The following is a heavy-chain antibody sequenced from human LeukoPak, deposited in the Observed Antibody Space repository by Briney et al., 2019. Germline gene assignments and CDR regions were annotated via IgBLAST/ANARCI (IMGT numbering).Heavy chain of an antibody. Sequence: GGSLRLSCAASGFTFSSYSMNWVRQAPGKGLEWVSSISSSSSYIYYADSVKGRSTISRDNAKNSLYLQMNSLRAEDTAVYYCARVPDIVVVPAANEWDAFDIWGQGTMVTVSS. J-gene: IGHJ3*02. V-gene: IGHV3-21*01. D-gene: IGHD2-2*01. CDR3: ARVPDIVVVPAANEWDAFDI. CDR2: ISSSSSYI. CDR1: GFTFSSYS.